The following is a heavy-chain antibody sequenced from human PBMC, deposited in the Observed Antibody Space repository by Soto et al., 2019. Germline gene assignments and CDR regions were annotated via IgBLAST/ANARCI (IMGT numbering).Heavy chain of an antibody. CDR1: GFSFSNSA. J-gene: IGHJ4*02. CDR3: AKVPQWVLRYHDWFFDY. Sequence: EVQLLESGGGLVQPGGSLRLSCAVSGFSFSNSAITWVRQAPGKGLEWVSGISGSGDITYNTDSVKGRFAISRDTSKNVVYLQMRSLRAEDTAVYYCAKVPQWVLRYHDWFFDYWGQGTLVTVSS. CDR2: ISGSGDIT. D-gene: IGHD3-9*01. V-gene: IGHV3-23*01.